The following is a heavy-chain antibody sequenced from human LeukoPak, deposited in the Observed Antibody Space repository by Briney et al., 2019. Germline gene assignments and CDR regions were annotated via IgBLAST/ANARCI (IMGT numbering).Heavy chain of an antibody. J-gene: IGHJ3*02. CDR1: GFTFSNAW. D-gene: IGHD5-24*01. CDR3: TTEMAKGAFDI. V-gene: IGHV3-15*01. CDR2: IKSKTDGGTT. Sequence: GGSLRLSCAASGFTFSNAWMNWVRQAPGKGREWFGRIKSKTDGGTTDYAAPVEGRFTISRDDSKNTLYLQMNSLKTEDTAVYYCTTEMAKGAFDIWGQGTMVTVSS.